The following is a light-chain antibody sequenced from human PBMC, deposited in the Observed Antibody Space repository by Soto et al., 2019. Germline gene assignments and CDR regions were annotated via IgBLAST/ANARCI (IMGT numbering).Light chain of an antibody. V-gene: IGKV1-39*01. CDR2: KAS. Sequence: DIQMTQSPSSLSASVGDRVTITCRASQSISSYLNWYQQKPGKAPKLLIYKASTLKSGVPSRFSGSGSGTDFTLTISSLQPEDFATYYCQQSYSTSAITFGQGTRLEIK. CDR1: QSISSY. J-gene: IGKJ5*01. CDR3: QQSYSTSAIT.